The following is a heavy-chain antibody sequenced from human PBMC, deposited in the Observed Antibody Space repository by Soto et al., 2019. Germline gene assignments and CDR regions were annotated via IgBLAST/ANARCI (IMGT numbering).Heavy chain of an antibody. CDR2: IYHSGGT. J-gene: IGHJ5*02. V-gene: IGHV4-30-2*01. CDR1: GGSISSGGYS. Sequence: SETLSLTCAVSGGSISSGGYSWSWIRQPPGKGLEWIGYIYHSGGTYYNPSLKSRVTISVDRSKNQFSLKLSSVTAADTAVYYCARDYDSSGWNWFDPWGQGTLGTVS. D-gene: IGHD3-22*01. CDR3: ARDYDSSGWNWFDP.